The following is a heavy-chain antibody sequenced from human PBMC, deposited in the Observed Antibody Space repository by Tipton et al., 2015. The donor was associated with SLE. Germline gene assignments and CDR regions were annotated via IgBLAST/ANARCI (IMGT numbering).Heavy chain of an antibody. CDR2: FSWNSGSI. CDR3: AKDTRRVGIAVAGAGMDV. J-gene: IGHJ6*02. D-gene: IGHD6-19*01. V-gene: IGHV3-9*01. Sequence: IRQRPGKGLEWVSGFSWNSGSIGYADSVKGRFTISRDNAKNSLYLQMNSLRAEDPALYYCAKDTRRVGIAVAGAGMDVWGQGPSVPVSS.